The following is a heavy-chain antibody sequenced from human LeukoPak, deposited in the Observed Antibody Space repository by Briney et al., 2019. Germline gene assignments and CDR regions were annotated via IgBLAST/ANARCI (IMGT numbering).Heavy chain of an antibody. CDR2: IYYSGST. CDR1: GGSISSYY. D-gene: IGHD3-10*01. J-gene: IGHJ4*02. Sequence: PSETLSLTCTVSGGSISSYYWSWIRQPPGKGPEWIGYIYYSGSTNYNPSLKSRVTISVDTSKNQFSLKLSSVTAADTAVYYCARDSYIGHDYWGQGTLVTVSS. CDR3: ARDSYIGHDY. V-gene: IGHV4-59*01.